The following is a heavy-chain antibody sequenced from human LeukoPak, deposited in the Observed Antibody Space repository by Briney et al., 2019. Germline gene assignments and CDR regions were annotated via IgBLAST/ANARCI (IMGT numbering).Heavy chain of an antibody. Sequence: AASVKVSCKASGGTFSSYAISWVRQAPGQGLEWMGGIIPIFGTANYAQKFQGRDTITADKSTSTAYMELSSLRSEDTAVYYCARDGYSSSWTGDAFDIWGQGTMVTVSS. D-gene: IGHD6-13*01. J-gene: IGHJ3*02. V-gene: IGHV1-69*06. CDR3: ARDGYSSSWTGDAFDI. CDR1: GGTFSSYA. CDR2: IIPIFGTA.